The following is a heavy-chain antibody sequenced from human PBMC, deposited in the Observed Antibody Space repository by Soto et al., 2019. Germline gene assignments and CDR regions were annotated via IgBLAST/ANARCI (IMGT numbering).Heavy chain of an antibody. J-gene: IGHJ4*02. D-gene: IGHD5-12*01. CDR3: ASERVAEMATGGYFDN. CDR2: IIPLFGTP. CDR1: GRTFSDLA. Sequence: QVHLVQSGAEVKKPGSSVKVSCKTSGRTFSDLAFSWVRQAPRQGLEWVGGIIPLFGTPNYAREFQGRVSISADESSNTVYMELRSLRSEDTAVYYCASERVAEMATGGYFDNWGQGTLVTVSS. V-gene: IGHV1-69*01.